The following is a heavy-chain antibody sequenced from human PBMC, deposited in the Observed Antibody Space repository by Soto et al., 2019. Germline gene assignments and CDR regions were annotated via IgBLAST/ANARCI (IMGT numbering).Heavy chain of an antibody. CDR3: AKVMDEDGGYDY. Sequence: SLRLSCAASGFTFSSYGMHWVRQAPGKGLEWVAVISYDGSNKYYADSVKGRFTISRDNSKNTLYLQMNSLRAEDTAVYYCAKVMDEDGGYDYWGQGTLVTVSP. J-gene: IGHJ4*02. V-gene: IGHV3-30*18. CDR2: ISYDGSNK. CDR1: GFTFSSYG. D-gene: IGHD5-12*01.